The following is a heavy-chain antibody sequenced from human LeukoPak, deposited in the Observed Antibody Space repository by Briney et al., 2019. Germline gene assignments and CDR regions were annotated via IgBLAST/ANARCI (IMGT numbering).Heavy chain of an antibody. CDR1: GYTFTSYG. CDR3: AREGGYCSSTSCLPLFDY. V-gene: IGHV1-18*01. J-gene: IGHJ4*02. D-gene: IGHD2-2*01. CDR2: ISAYNGNT. Sequence: GASVKVSCKPSGYTFTSYGISWVRQPPGKGLEWMGWISAYNGNTNYAQKLQGRVTTTTDTSTSTAYMELRSLRSDDTAVYYCAREGGYCSSTSCLPLFDYWGQGTLVTVSS.